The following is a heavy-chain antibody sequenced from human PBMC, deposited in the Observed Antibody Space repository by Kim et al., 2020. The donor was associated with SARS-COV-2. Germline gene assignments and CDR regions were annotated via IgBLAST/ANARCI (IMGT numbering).Heavy chain of an antibody. CDR3: ARQVYCSSTSCPRYYYYYYMNV. CDR2: IYPGDSDT. CDR1: GYSFTNYW. Sequence: GESLKISCKGSGYSFTNYWIVWVRQMPGKGLEWMGIIYPGDSDTRYSPSLQGQVTISADKSISTAYLQWSSLKASDTAMYYCARQVYCSSTSCPRYYYYYYMNVWGKGTTVTVSS. V-gene: IGHV5-51*01. J-gene: IGHJ6*03. D-gene: IGHD2-2*01.